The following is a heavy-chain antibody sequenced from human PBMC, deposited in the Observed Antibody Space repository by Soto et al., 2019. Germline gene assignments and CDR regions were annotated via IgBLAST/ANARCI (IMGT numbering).Heavy chain of an antibody. V-gene: IGHV4-59*01. D-gene: IGHD3-16*01. CDR2: IYYSGST. J-gene: IGHJ3*02. CDR1: GGSISSYY. CDR3: ARGGIRRDAFDI. Sequence: SETLSLTCTVSGGSISSYYWSWIRQPPGKGLEWIGYIYYSGSTNYNPSLKSRVTISVDTSKNQFSLKLSSVTAADTAMYYCARGGIRRDAFDIWGQGTMVTVSS.